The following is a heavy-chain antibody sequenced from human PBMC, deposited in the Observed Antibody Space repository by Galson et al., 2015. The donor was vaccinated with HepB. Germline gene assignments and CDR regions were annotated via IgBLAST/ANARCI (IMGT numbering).Heavy chain of an antibody. CDR2: IYSSGST. Sequence: ETLSLTCAVSGDSISRSSYYWGWVRQPPGKGLEWIGSIYSSGSTHYKPSLKSQVTISIDTAKNQFSLKLSSVTAADTAVYFRARHDIGSQPVLIFDSWGQGTLVSVSA. D-gene: IGHD2-15*01. CDR3: ARHDIGSQPVLIFDS. V-gene: IGHV4-39*01. J-gene: IGHJ4*02. CDR1: GDSISRSSYY.